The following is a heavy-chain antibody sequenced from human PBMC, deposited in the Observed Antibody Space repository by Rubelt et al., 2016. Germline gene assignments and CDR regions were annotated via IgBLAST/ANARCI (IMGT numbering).Heavy chain of an antibody. Sequence: ARVNRGYYADSVKGRFTISRDNSKNTLYLQMNSLRAEDTAVYYCARYSSSPYYFDYWGQGTLVTVSS. CDR3: ARYSSSPYYFDY. J-gene: IGHJ4*02. V-gene: IGHV3-23*01. D-gene: IGHD6-6*01. CDR2: ARVNRG.